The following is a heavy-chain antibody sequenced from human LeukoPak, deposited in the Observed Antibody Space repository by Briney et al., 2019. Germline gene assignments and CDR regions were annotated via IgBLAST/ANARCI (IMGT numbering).Heavy chain of an antibody. J-gene: IGHJ6*02. V-gene: IGHV3-15*01. CDR2: VKSKTDGGTT. CDR1: GFTFSNAW. CDR3: TRAHGDYPTADYYYGMDV. D-gene: IGHD4-17*01. Sequence: GGSLRLSCAASGFTFSNAWMSWVRQAPGKGLEWVGRVKSKTDGGTTDYAAPVKGRFTISRDDSKNTLYLQMNSLKTEYTAVYFYTRAHGDYPTADYYYGMDVWGQGTTVTVSS.